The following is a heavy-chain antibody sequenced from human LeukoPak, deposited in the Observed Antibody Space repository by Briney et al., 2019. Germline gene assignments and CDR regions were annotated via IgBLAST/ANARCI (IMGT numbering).Heavy chain of an antibody. CDR3: ASQDGDSHAYAFDI. J-gene: IGHJ3*02. Sequence: SETLSLTCTVSGGSISSGDYYWSWIRQPPGKGLEWIGYIYYSGGTYYNPSLKSRVTVPVDTSKNQFSLKLSSVTAADTAVYYCASQDGDSHAYAFDIWGQGTMVTVSS. CDR1: GGSISSGDYY. CDR2: IYYSGGT. D-gene: IGHD4-17*01. V-gene: IGHV4-30-4*01.